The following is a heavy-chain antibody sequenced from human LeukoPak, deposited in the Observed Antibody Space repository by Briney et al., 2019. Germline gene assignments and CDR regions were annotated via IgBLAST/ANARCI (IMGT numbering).Heavy chain of an antibody. V-gene: IGHV1-46*01. CDR1: GYTFTSYY. CDR3: ARASGEIVVVPAAIRAGLDNWFDP. Sequence: ASVKVSCKASGYTFTSYYMHWVRQAPGQGLEWMGIINPSGGSTSYAQKFQGRVTMTRDTSTSTVYMELSSLRSEDTAVYYCARASGEIVVVPAAIRAGLDNWFDPWGQGTLVTVSS. D-gene: IGHD2-2*02. CDR2: INPSGGST. J-gene: IGHJ5*02.